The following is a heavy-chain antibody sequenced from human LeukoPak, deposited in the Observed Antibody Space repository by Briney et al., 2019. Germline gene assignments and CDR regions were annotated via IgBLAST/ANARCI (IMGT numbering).Heavy chain of an antibody. CDR3: AKDILGXVXXXXXPXGFDY. CDR1: GFTFDDYA. V-gene: IGHV3-9*01. CDR2: ISWNSGSI. Sequence: GGSLRLSCAASGFTFDDYAMHWVRQAPGKGLEWVSGISWNSGSIGYADSVKGRFTISRDNAKNSLYLQMNSLRAEDTALYYCAKDILGXVXXXXXPXGFDYXXQGTLVT. J-gene: IGHJ4*02. D-gene: IGHD3-16*01.